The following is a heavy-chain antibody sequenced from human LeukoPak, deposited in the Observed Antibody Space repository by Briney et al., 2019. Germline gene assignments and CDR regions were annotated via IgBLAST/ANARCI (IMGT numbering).Heavy chain of an antibody. CDR1: GYTFTSYY. Sequence: ASVKVSCKASGYTFTSYYMHWVRQAPGQGLEWMGIINPSGGSTSYAQKFQGRVTMTRDTSTSTAYMELSRLRSDDTAVYYCAKVRYSSSSRFQVDYWGQGTLVTVSS. D-gene: IGHD6-6*01. CDR3: AKVRYSSSSRFQVDY. CDR2: INPSGGST. J-gene: IGHJ4*02. V-gene: IGHV1-46*01.